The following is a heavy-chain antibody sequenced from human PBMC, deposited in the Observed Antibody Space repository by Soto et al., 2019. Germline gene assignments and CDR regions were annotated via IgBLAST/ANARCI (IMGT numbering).Heavy chain of an antibody. D-gene: IGHD3-9*01. J-gene: IGHJ4*02. Sequence: QLQLQESGPGLVKPSETLSLTCTVSGGSISSSSYYWGWIRQPPGKGLEWIGSIYYSGSTYYNPSLKSRVTISVDTSKNQFSLKLSSVTAADTAVYYCAREDYDILTGRPYYFDYWGQGTLVTVSS. CDR1: GGSISSSSYY. CDR3: AREDYDILTGRPYYFDY. CDR2: IYYSGST. V-gene: IGHV4-39*02.